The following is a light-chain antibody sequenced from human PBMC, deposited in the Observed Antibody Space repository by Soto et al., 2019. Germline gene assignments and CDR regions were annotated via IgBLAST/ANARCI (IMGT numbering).Light chain of an antibody. Sequence: DIQMTQSPSTLSASVGDRVTITCRASQSISSWLAWYQQKPGKAPKLLIYKASSLESGVPSRFSGRGSETEFTLTISSLQPDDFATYYCQQYNSYSPYTFGQGTKLEIK. J-gene: IGKJ2*01. CDR1: QSISSW. CDR2: KAS. CDR3: QQYNSYSPYT. V-gene: IGKV1-5*03.